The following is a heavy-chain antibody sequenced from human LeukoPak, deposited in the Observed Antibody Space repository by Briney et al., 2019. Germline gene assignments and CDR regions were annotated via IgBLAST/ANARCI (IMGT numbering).Heavy chain of an antibody. CDR3: ATKTSGSYGYFDY. CDR1: GFTFSSYA. V-gene: IGHV3-30-3*01. CDR2: ISYDGSNK. Sequence: PGGSLRLSCAASGFTFSSYAMHWVRQAPDKGLEWVAVISYDGSNKYYADSVKGRFTISRDNSKNTLFLQMNSLRAEDTAVYYCATKTSGSYGYFDYWGQGTLVTVSS. J-gene: IGHJ4*02. D-gene: IGHD1-26*01.